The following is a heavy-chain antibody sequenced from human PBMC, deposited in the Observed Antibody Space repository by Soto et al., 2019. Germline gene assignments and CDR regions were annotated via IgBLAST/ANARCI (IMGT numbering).Heavy chain of an antibody. CDR3: ARRGSGTYSFDY. D-gene: IGHD3-10*01. J-gene: IGHJ4*02. Sequence: QVQLVEAGGGVGQPGRSLRLSCEASGFTFSRNGMHWVRQAPGKGLEWVAVIWSDGTDKYYADSVKGRFTISRDNSKNTLYLQMNSLRAEDTAVYYCARRGSGTYSFDYWGQGTLVTVSS. V-gene: IGHV3-33*01. CDR1: GFTFSRNG. CDR2: IWSDGTDK.